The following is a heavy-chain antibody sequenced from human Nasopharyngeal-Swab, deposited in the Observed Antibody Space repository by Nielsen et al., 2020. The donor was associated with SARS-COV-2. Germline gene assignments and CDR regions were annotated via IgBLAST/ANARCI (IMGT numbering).Heavy chain of an antibody. CDR1: GFTFSSYG. J-gene: IGHJ4*02. V-gene: IGHV3-30*18. CDR3: AKRSNSSGWYSPFDY. D-gene: IGHD6-19*01. CDR2: ISYDGSNK. Sequence: GGSLRLSCAASGFTFSSYGMHWVRQAPGKGLEWVAVISYDGSNKYYADSVKGRFTISRDNSKNTLSLQMNSLRADDTAVYYCAKRSNSSGWYSPFDYWGQGTLVSVSS.